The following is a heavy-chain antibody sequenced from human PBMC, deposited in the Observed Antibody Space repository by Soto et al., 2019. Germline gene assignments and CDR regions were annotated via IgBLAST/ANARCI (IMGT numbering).Heavy chain of an antibody. V-gene: IGHV4-4*02. CDR2: IYSTGTT. D-gene: IGHD3-10*01. CDR1: GDSISTFNW. Sequence: PSETLSLTCDVSGDSISTFNWWNWVRQPPGEGLQWIGEIYSTGTTKYNPSLESRVTISVDCSKNQFSLRLTSVKAADTAVYYCALRRVMGRAIKHNYYYRMTVWGQGTTVTV. J-gene: IGHJ6*01. CDR3: ALRRVMGRAIKHNYYYRMTV.